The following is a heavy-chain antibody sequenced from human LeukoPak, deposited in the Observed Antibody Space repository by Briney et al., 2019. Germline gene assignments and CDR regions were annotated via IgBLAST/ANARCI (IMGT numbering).Heavy chain of an antibody. Sequence: SETLSLTCTVSGDSISSSSSYWGWIRQPPGEGLEWIGSIYYSGSTYYNTSLKSRVTISVDTSKNQFSLKLSSVTAADTAVYYCAREAQYDFWSGYSRRSYYYYYMDVWGKGTTVTVSS. CDR2: IYYSGST. D-gene: IGHD3-3*01. V-gene: IGHV4-39*01. J-gene: IGHJ6*03. CDR1: GDSISSSSSY. CDR3: AREAQYDFWSGYSRRSYYYYYMDV.